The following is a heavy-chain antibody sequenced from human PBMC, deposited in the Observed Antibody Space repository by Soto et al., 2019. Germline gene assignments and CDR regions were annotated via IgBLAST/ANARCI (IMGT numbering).Heavy chain of an antibody. J-gene: IGHJ4*02. CDR3: ARHRWGSGSYSGLLDF. Sequence: SETLPLTCSVSGGSISTSSYFWGWIRQPPGKGLEWVGAVHYSGSANYRSSLQSRVTISVDTSQNQFSLRLRSVTAADTAVYYCARHRWGSGSYSGLLDFWGQGALVTVSS. V-gene: IGHV4-39*01. CDR1: GGSISTSSYF. CDR2: VHYSGSA. D-gene: IGHD3-10*01.